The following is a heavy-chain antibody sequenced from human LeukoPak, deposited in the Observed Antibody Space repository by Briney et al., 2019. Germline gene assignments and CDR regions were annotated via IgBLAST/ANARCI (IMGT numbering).Heavy chain of an antibody. J-gene: IGHJ3*02. D-gene: IGHD3-22*01. Sequence: ASVKVSCKASGYTFTSYDINWVRQATGQGLEWMGWMNPNSGNTGYAQKFQGRVTMTRNTSISTAYMELSSLRSEDTAVYYCARDMVIVVAMMEANAFDIWGQGTMVTVSS. CDR1: GYTFTSYD. V-gene: IGHV1-8*01. CDR2: MNPNSGNT. CDR3: ARDMVIVVAMMEANAFDI.